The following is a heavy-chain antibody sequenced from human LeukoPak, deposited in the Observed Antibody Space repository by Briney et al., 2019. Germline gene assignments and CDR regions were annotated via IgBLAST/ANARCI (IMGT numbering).Heavy chain of an antibody. CDR3: ARDKSVTSTYYYGMDV. V-gene: IGHV3-21*01. CDR2: ISTSSSYI. Sequence: GGSLRLSCAASGFTFSSYSMNWVRQAPGKGLEWVSSISTSSSYIYYADSVEGRFSISRDNAKNSLYLQMNSLRAEDTAVYYCARDKSVTSTYYYGMDVWGQGTTVTVSS. D-gene: IGHD4-11*01. J-gene: IGHJ6*02. CDR1: GFTFSSYS.